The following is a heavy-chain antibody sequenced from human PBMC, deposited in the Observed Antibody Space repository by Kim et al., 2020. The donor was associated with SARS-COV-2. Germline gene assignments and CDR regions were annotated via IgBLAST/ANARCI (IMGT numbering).Heavy chain of an antibody. D-gene: IGHD6-13*01. Sequence: GGSLRLSCAASGFTFSSYDMHWVRQATGKGLEWVSAIGTAGDPYYPGSVKGRFTISRENAKNSLYLQMNSLRAGDTAVYYCARGLYSSSPRALRPWYFDLWGRGTLVTVSS. CDR1: GFTFSSYD. CDR3: ARGLYSSSPRALRPWYFDL. J-gene: IGHJ2*01. CDR2: IGTAGDP. V-gene: IGHV3-13*05.